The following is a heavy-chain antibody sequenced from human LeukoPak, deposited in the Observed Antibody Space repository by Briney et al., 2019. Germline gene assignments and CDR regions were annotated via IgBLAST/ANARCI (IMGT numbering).Heavy chain of an antibody. Sequence: KTSEILSLTCTVSGGSISSYYWSWIRQPAGKGLEWIGRIYTSGSTNYNPSLKSRVTISVDTSKNQFSLKLSSVTAADTAVYYCARGGYNPFDYWGQGTLVTVSS. V-gene: IGHV4-4*07. CDR2: IYTSGST. CDR3: ARGGYNPFDY. J-gene: IGHJ4*02. CDR1: GGSISSYY. D-gene: IGHD5-24*01.